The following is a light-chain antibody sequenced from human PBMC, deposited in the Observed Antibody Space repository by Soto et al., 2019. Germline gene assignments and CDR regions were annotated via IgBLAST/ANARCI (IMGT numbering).Light chain of an antibody. CDR3: SLYTRSSTLVV. CDR2: DVS. J-gene: IGLJ2*01. Sequence: QSALTQPASVSGSPGQSITISCTGASSDVGDYNYVSWYQQHPGKAPKLMIYDVSNRPSGVSNRFSGSKSGNTASLTISGLQAEDEADYYCSLYTRSSTLVVFGGGTKLTVL. CDR1: SSDVGDYNY. V-gene: IGLV2-14*01.